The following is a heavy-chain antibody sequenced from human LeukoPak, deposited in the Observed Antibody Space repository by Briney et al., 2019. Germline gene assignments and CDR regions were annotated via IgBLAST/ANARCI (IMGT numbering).Heavy chain of an antibody. CDR3: ARDVEFDP. V-gene: IGHV3-48*01. J-gene: IGHJ5*02. CDR1: GFTFSSYS. Sequence: GGSLRVSCAASGFTFSSYSMNWVRQAPGKGLKWVSYISSSSSTIYYADSVKGRFTISRDNAKNSLYLQMNSLRAEDTAVYYCARDVEFDPWGQGTLVTVSS. CDR2: ISSSSSTI.